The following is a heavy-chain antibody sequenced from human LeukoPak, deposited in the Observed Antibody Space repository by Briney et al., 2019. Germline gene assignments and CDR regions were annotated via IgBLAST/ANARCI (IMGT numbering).Heavy chain of an antibody. D-gene: IGHD3-22*01. V-gene: IGHV1-69*01. CDR1: GGAFSSYA. Sequence: SVKVSCKASGGAFSSYAISWVRQAPGQGLEWMGGIIPIFGTANYAQKFQGRVTITADESTSTAYMELSSLRSEDTAVYYCARSPYYYDSSGYYYVVWGQGTLVTVSS. CDR3: ARSPYYYDSSGYYYVV. J-gene: IGHJ4*02. CDR2: IIPIFGTA.